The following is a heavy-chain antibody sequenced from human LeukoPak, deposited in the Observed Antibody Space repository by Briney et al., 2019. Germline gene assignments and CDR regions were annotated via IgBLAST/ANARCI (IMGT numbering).Heavy chain of an antibody. CDR1: GGSISSYY. CDR3: ARLTYGGIDPDYWYFDL. D-gene: IGHD4-23*01. J-gene: IGHJ2*01. V-gene: IGHV4-59*01. Sequence: PSETLSLTCTVSGGSISSYYWSWIRQPPGKGLEWIGYIYYSGSTNYNPSLKSRVTISVDTSKNQFSLKLSSVTAADTAVYYCARLTYGGIDPDYWYFDLWGRGILVTVSS. CDR2: IYYSGST.